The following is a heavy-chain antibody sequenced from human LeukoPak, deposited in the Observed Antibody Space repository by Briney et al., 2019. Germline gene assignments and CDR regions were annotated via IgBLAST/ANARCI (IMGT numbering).Heavy chain of an antibody. Sequence: GESLKISCKVSGYSFTTYWIAWVRQMPGKGLEWMGIIYPGDSDTRYSPSFQGQVTISADKSISTVYLQWSSLKASDTAMYYCARDPSTTYSDYWGQGTLVTVSS. CDR3: ARDPSTTYSDY. J-gene: IGHJ4*02. V-gene: IGHV5-51*01. D-gene: IGHD1-1*01. CDR1: GYSFTTYW. CDR2: IYPGDSDT.